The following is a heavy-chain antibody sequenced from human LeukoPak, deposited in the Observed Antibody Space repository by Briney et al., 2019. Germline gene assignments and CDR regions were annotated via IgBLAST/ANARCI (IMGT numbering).Heavy chain of an antibody. Sequence: PGGSLRLSCAASGFTFSNAWMSWVRQAPGKGLEWVGRMKKKVDAGTTDYAAPVKGRFTISRDDSKNTLYLQLNSLKTEDTAVYYCATEYYYDSSGLFDYWGQGTLVTVSS. J-gene: IGHJ4*02. D-gene: IGHD3-22*01. CDR1: GFTFSNAW. CDR2: MKKKVDAGTT. CDR3: ATEYYYDSSGLFDY. V-gene: IGHV3-15*01.